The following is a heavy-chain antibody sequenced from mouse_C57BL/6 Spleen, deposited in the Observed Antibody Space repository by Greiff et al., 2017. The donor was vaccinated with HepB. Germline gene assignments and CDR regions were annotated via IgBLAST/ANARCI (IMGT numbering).Heavy chain of an antibody. V-gene: IGHV14-4*01. J-gene: IGHJ1*03. CDR3: MTTVVARYFEV. CDR2: IDPENGDT. D-gene: IGHD1-1*01. CDR1: GFNIKDDY. Sequence: EVQLQQSGAELVRPGASVKLSCTASGFNIKDDYMHWVKQRPEQGLEWIGWIDPENGDTEYASKFQGKATITADTSSNTAYLQLSSLTSEDTAVYYCMTTVVARYFEVWGTGTTVTVSS.